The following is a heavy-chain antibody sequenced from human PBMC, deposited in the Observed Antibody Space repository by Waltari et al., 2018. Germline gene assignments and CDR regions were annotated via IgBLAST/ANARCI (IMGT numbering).Heavy chain of an antibody. Sequence: QVQLVQSGAEVKKPGSSVKVSCKASGGTFSSYAISWVRQAPGQGLEWMGGIIPIFGTANYAQKFQGRVTMTADKSTSTADMELSSLRSEDTAVYYCARGSADYYDSSGFLPYFDYWGQGTLVTVSS. CDR3: ARGSADYYDSSGFLPYFDY. CDR2: IIPIFGTA. J-gene: IGHJ4*02. D-gene: IGHD3-22*01. V-gene: IGHV1-69*06. CDR1: GGTFSSYA.